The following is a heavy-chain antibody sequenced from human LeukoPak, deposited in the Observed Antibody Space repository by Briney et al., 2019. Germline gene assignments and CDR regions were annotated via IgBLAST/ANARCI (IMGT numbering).Heavy chain of an antibody. Sequence: GGSLRLSCAASGFTFSSYWMHWVRQAPGKGLVWVSRINSDGSSTTYADSVKGRFTISRDNAKNTLYLQMNSLTAEDTAVYYCARDPQHQLLSRHYYYGMDVWGQGTTVTVSS. CDR2: INSDGSST. V-gene: IGHV3-74*01. CDR1: GFTFSSYW. J-gene: IGHJ6*02. CDR3: ARDPQHQLLSRHYYYGMDV. D-gene: IGHD2-2*01.